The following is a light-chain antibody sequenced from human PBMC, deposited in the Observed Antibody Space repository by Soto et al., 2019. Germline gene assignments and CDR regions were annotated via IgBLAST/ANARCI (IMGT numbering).Light chain of an antibody. J-gene: IGKJ5*01. CDR3: QQRSNWPPIT. CDR1: QGVTTN. Sequence: EIVMTQSPATLSVSPGERATLSCRAGQGVTTNFAWYQQKSGQSPRPLIYDVSIRATGVPARFSGSGSGTDFTLTISSLEPEDFAVYYCQQRSNWPPITSGQGTRLEI. V-gene: IGKV3-11*01. CDR2: DVS.